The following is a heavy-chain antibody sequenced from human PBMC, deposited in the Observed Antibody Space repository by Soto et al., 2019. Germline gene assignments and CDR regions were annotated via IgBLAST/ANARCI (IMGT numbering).Heavy chain of an antibody. CDR1: DEHLRTFF. Sequence: LGTLSLPCGLPCSLPDEHLRTFFWTWPRQPPGKGLEWIGEINHSGSPNYSPSLRGRVTIALDTSKKQFSLNLSSVTAADTAVYFCARARFSQWSQDFYGLDVWGQGTTVTVSS. CDR3: ARARFSQWSQDFYGLDV. D-gene: IGHD3-3*01. V-gene: IGHV4-34*01. J-gene: IGHJ6*02. CDR2: INHSGSP.